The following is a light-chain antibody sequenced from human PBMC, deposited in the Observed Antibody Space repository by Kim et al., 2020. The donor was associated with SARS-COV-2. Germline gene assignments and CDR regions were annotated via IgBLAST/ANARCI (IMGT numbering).Light chain of an antibody. Sequence: SVALGQTASMTCGGNNIVRRNVHWYQQRPGQAPVLVIYRDYNRPSGIPERFSGSNSGNTATLTISRAQDGDEADYYCQVWDSSTWVFGGGTQLTVL. CDR2: RDY. V-gene: IGLV3-9*01. CDR1: NIVRRN. CDR3: QVWDSSTWV. J-gene: IGLJ3*02.